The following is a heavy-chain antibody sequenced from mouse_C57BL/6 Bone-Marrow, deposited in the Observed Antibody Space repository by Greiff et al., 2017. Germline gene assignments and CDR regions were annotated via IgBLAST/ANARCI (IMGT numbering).Heavy chain of an antibody. V-gene: IGHV1-81*01. J-gene: IGHJ2*01. CDR2: IYPRSGNT. CDR1: GYTFTSYG. D-gene: IGHD1-1*01. CDR3: ALITTVVAAKTCY. Sequence: VQLQQSGAELARPGASVKLSCKASGYTFTSYGISWVKQRTGQGLEWIGEIYPRSGNTYYNEKFKGKATLTADKASSTAYMELRSLTSEDSAVYFCALITTVVAAKTCYWGQGTTLTVSS.